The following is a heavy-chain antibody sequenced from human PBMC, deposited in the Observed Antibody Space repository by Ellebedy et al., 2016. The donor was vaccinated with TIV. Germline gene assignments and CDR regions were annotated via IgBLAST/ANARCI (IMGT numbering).Heavy chain of an antibody. CDR3: VRDVQDSSGYHFDS. CDR2: MNPNSGDT. D-gene: IGHD3-22*01. Sequence: ASVKVSCXASGYTLIDLSMHWVRQASGQGLEWLGWMNPNSGDTGSAQKFQGRVAMTRNTSSRTAYLELNSLRSEDTAVYYCVRDVQDSSGYHFDSWGQGTLVTVSS. J-gene: IGHJ4*02. CDR1: GYTLIDLS. V-gene: IGHV1-8*01.